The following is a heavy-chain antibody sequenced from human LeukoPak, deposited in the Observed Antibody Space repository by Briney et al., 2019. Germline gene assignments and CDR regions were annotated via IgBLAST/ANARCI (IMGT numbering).Heavy chain of an antibody. V-gene: IGHV4-61*02. CDR3: ARYCSGSSCYSWGYYFDY. CDR1: GGSISSGSYY. Sequence: SETLSLTCTVSGGSISSGSYYWNWIRHPAGKRLEWIGRIYSSGSTNYNPSLKSRVTMSVDTSKNQFSLKLSSVTAADTAMYYCARYCSGSSCYSWGYYFDYWGQGTLVTVSS. CDR2: IYSSGST. J-gene: IGHJ4*02. D-gene: IGHD2-15*01.